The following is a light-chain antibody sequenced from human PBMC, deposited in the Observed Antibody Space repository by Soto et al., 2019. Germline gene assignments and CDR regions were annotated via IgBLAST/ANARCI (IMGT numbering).Light chain of an antibody. J-gene: IGKJ1*01. Sequence: DIQMTQFPSSLSASVGGRVTITCRASQGIRNDLAWYQQKPGKAPKRLIYAASGMQSGVPSRFSGSGSGTEFTLAISSRQPEDFATYYCLQHSTYPLTFGQGTKVEIK. CDR1: QGIRND. CDR3: LQHSTYPLT. V-gene: IGKV1-17*01. CDR2: AAS.